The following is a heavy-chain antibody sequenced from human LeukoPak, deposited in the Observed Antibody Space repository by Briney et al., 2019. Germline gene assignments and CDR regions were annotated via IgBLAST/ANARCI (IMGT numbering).Heavy chain of an antibody. CDR3: ARGNGSGSMQKLDY. V-gene: IGHV1-2*02. CDR2: INPNSGST. J-gene: IGHJ4*02. CDR1: VCTFSSYA. Sequence: SSVKVSCKASVCTFSSYAISWVRHAPGQGLEWMGWINPNSGSTNYAQKFQGRGTMTRDTSISTAYMELSRLRSDDTAVYYCARGNGSGSMQKLDYWGQGTLVTVSS. D-gene: IGHD3-10*01.